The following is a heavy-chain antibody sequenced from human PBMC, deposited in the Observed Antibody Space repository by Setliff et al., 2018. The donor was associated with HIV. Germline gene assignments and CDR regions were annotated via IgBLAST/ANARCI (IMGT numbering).Heavy chain of an antibody. V-gene: IGHV1-2*02. D-gene: IGHD2-2*01. CDR3: AVMGYCGGNSCYRTEGFDY. CDR2: INPNSGGT. CDR1: GYTFTGYY. J-gene: IGHJ4*02. Sequence: ASVKVSCKASGYTFTGYYMHWVRQAPGQGLEWMGWINPNSGGTNYAQKFQGRVTMTSDTSISTVYMELTRLRSDDTAMFYCAVMGYCGGNSCYRTEGFDYWGQGTLVTVSS.